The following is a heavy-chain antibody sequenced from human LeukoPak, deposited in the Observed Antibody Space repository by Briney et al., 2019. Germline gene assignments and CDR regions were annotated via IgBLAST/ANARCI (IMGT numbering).Heavy chain of an antibody. V-gene: IGHV1-18*01. CDR2: ISAYNGNT. CDR1: GYTFTSYG. D-gene: IGHD3-3*01. CDR3: ARVHLIVLRFLEWLPELDY. J-gene: IGHJ4*02. Sequence: GASVKVSCKASGYTFTSYGISWVRQAPGQGLEWMGWISAYNGNTNYAQKLQGRVTMTTDTSTSTAYMELRSLRSDDTAVYYCARVHLIVLRFLEWLPELDYWGQGTLVTVSS.